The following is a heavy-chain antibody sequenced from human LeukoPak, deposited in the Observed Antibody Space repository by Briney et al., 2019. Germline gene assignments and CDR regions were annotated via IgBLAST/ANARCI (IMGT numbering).Heavy chain of an antibody. CDR1: GFTFSGNS. CDR2: ISSTGGTI. J-gene: IGHJ4*02. V-gene: IGHV3-48*04. CDR3: AKEGSGYYVIDY. D-gene: IGHD5-12*01. Sequence: QTGGSLRLSCAASGFTFSGNSMNWVRQAPGKGLEWVSYISSTGGTIYYADSMKGRFTISRDNAKNSLYLQMNSLRAEDTAFYYCAKEGSGYYVIDYWGQGTLVTVSS.